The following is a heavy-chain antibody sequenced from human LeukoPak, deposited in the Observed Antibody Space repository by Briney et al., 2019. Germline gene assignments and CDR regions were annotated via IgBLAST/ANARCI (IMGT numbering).Heavy chain of an antibody. Sequence: PGGSLRLSCAASGFTFSSYDMNWVRQAPGKGLEWVSYISTSSSTIYYADSVKGRFTISRDNAKNSLYLQMDSLRDEDTAVYYCAKVGPFGDRAHKIAVDLDYWGQGTLVTVSS. J-gene: IGHJ4*02. CDR3: AKVGPFGDRAHKIAVDLDY. CDR2: ISTSSSTI. D-gene: IGHD6-19*01. CDR1: GFTFSSYD. V-gene: IGHV3-48*02.